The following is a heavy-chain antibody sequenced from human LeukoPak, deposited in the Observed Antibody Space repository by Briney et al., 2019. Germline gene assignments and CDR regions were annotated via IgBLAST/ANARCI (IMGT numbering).Heavy chain of an antibody. D-gene: IGHD6-25*01. J-gene: IGHJ4*02. CDR3: AQRFDY. CDR1: GFTFGTNS. CDR2: ISSGSSAI. Sequence: GGSLRLSCAASGFTFGTNSMNWVRQAPGKGLEWDSYISSGSSAIYYADSVKGRFTISRDNAKNSLYLQMNGLRAEDTAVYYCAQRFDYWGQGTLVTVSS. V-gene: IGHV3-48*04.